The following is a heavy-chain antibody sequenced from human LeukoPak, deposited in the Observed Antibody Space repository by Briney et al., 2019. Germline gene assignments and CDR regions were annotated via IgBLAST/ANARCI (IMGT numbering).Heavy chain of an antibody. CDR3: ARSFDLGATPGDHFEF. J-gene: IGHJ4*02. V-gene: IGHV3-74*01. CDR2: INPDGSHT. D-gene: IGHD3-9*01. CDR1: GFTFSRYW. Sequence: PGGSLRLSCAASGFTFSRYWMHWVRQAPGEGLVWVSRINPDGSHTTYADAVEGRFTISRDNAKNTVYLQMNSLRAEDTAVYYFARSFDLGATPGDHFEFWGPGTLVSVSS.